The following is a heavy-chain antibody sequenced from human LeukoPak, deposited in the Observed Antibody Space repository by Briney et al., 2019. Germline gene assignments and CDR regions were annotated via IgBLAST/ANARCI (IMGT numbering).Heavy chain of an antibody. D-gene: IGHD3-9*01. Sequence: ASVKVSCKASGYTFTGYYMHWVRQAPGQGLEWMGWINPNSGGTNYAQKFQGRVTMTRDTSISTAYMELSSLRSEDTAVYYCARGSELRYFDWLFNDAFDIWGQGTMVTVSS. CDR2: INPNSGGT. CDR1: GYTFTGYY. J-gene: IGHJ3*02. CDR3: ARGSELRYFDWLFNDAFDI. V-gene: IGHV1-2*02.